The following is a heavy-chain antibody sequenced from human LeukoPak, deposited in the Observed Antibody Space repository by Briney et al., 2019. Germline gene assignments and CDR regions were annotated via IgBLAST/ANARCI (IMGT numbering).Heavy chain of an antibody. CDR2: INQDGSEI. Sequence: GGSLRLSCAASGFTFSNYWMSWVRQAPGKGLEWLANINQDGSEIYYVDSVKGRFTISRDNGKNSLYLQINSLRADDTAVYYCARDQGSMIVVPTNNWFFELWGRGTLVTVSS. D-gene: IGHD2-2*01. CDR3: ARDQGSMIVVPTNNWFFEL. J-gene: IGHJ2*01. V-gene: IGHV3-7*01. CDR1: GFTFSNYW.